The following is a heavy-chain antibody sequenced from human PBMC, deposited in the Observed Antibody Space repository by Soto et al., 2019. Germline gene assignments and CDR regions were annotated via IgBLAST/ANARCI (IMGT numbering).Heavy chain of an antibody. CDR3: ARVGRLNWFAP. Sequence: SETLSLTCTVSGGSMGSSNYYWGWIRQPPGKGLEWIGSIHYSGSTYYNPSLKSRVTISVDTSKNQFSLKLSSVTAADTAVYYCARVGRLNWFAPWGQGTLVTVAS. J-gene: IGHJ5*02. V-gene: IGHV4-39*07. CDR1: GGSMGSSNYY. CDR2: IHYSGST.